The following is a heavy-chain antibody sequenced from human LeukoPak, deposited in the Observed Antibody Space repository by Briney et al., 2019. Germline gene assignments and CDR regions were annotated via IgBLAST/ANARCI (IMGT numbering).Heavy chain of an antibody. CDR1: GGSISSYY. D-gene: IGHD3-3*01. J-gene: IGHJ6*02. Sequence: PSETLSLTCTVSGGSISSYYWSWIRQPPGKGLEWIGYIYYSGSTNYNPSLKSRVTISVDTSKNQFSLKLSSVTAADTAVYYCARANYDFWSGYASPYYYYYGMDVWGQGTTVTVSS. V-gene: IGHV4-59*12. CDR2: IYYSGST. CDR3: ARANYDFWSGYASPYYYYYGMDV.